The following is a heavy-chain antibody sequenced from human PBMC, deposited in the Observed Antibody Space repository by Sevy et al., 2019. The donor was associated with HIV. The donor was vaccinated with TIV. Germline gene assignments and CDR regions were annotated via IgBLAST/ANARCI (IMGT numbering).Heavy chain of an antibody. CDR3: VRGHSNSRGVGYMDV. D-gene: IGHD4-4*01. CDR2: VNSDESST. CDR1: GFTFSSSW. V-gene: IGHV3-74*01. J-gene: IGHJ6*03. Sequence: GGSLRLSCAASGFTFSSSWMHWVRQVPGKGLVWVSRVNSDESSTSYADSVKGRFTISRDNAKNTLYLQMNSLRAEDTAVYYCVRGHSNSRGVGYMDVWGKGTTVTVSS.